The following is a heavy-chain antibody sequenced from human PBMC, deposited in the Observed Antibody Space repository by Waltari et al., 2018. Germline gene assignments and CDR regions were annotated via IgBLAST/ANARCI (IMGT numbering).Heavy chain of an antibody. CDR1: GGSISSYY. V-gene: IGHV4-59*01. D-gene: IGHD1-26*01. Sequence: QVQLQESGPGLVKPSETLSLTCPVSGGSISSYYWSWIRQPPGKGLEWIGYIYYSGSTNYNPSLKSRVTISVDTSKNQFSLKLSSVTAADTAVYYCARDVGGRGFDYWGQGTLVTVSS. CDR2: IYYSGST. J-gene: IGHJ4*02. CDR3: ARDVGGRGFDY.